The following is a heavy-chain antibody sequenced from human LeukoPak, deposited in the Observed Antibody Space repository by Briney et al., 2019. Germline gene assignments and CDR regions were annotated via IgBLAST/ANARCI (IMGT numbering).Heavy chain of an antibody. Sequence: GGSLRLSCAASGFTFSSYCMNWVRQAPGKGLEGVSSISSSSSYIYYADSVKGRFTISRDNAKNSLYLQMNSLRAEDTAVYYCARVPPTGGYYYYYMEVWGKGTTVTVSS. CDR3: ARVPPTGGYYYYYMEV. CDR1: GFTFSSYC. J-gene: IGHJ6*03. V-gene: IGHV3-21*01. D-gene: IGHD4-17*01. CDR2: ISSSSSYI.